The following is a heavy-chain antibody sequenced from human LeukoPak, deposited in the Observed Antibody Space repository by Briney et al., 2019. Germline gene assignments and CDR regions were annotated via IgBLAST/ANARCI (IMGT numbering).Heavy chain of an antibody. CDR3: ARVTGYSYGFDY. D-gene: IGHD5-18*01. CDR2: IHLSGST. Sequence: SETLSLTCTVSGGSISSSSYYWGWIRQPPGKGLEWIGSIHLSGSTYYNPSLKSRVTISVDTSKNQFSLKLSSVTAADTAVYYCARVTGYSYGFDYWGQGTLVTVSS. V-gene: IGHV4-39*01. J-gene: IGHJ4*02. CDR1: GGSISSSSYY.